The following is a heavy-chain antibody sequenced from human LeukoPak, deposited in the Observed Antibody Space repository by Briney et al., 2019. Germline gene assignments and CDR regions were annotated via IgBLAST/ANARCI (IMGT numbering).Heavy chain of an antibody. D-gene: IGHD3-22*01. CDR3: AKRGVVTRVILVGFHKEAYYFDS. J-gene: IGHJ4*02. Sequence: GGSLRLSCAVSGITLSNYGMSWVRQAPGKGLEWVAGISDSGGRTKYADSVKGRFTISRDNSKNTLYLQMNSLRAEDTAVYFCAKRGVVTRVILVGFHKEAYYFDSWGQGALVTVSS. V-gene: IGHV3-23*01. CDR2: ISDSGGRT. CDR1: GITLSNYG.